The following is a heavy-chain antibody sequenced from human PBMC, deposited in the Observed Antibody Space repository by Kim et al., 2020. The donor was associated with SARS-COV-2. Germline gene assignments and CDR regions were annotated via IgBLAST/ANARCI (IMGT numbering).Heavy chain of an antibody. CDR1: GGSFSGYY. V-gene: IGHV4-34*01. D-gene: IGHD3-9*01. CDR2: INHSGST. J-gene: IGHJ4*02. CDR3: AREGKVIRYFDWPRPNYYFDY. Sequence: SETLSLTCAVYGGSFSGYYWSWIRQPPGKGLEWIGEINHSGSTNYNPSLKSRVTISVDTSKNQFSLKLSSVTAADTAVYYCAREGKVIRYFDWPRPNYYFDYWGQGTLVTVSS.